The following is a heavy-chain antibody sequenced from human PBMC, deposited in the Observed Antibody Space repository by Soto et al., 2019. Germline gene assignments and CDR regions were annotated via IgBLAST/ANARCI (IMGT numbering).Heavy chain of an antibody. D-gene: IGHD6-13*01. CDR2: IYYSGIT. CDR1: EGESRGGGDS. Sequence: CLRYSVAEGESRGGGDSWSWKNQPPGKGLEWIGYIYYSGITCYNPSLKSRVTMSVDTSKNQFSLKLSSVTAADTAVYYCARYLYSSRVSYGMDVWGQGTTVP. CDR3: ARYLYSSRVSYGMDV. V-gene: IGHV4-30-4*01. J-gene: IGHJ6*02.